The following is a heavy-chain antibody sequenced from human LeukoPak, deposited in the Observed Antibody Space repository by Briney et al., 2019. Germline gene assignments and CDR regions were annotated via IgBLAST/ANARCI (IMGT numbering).Heavy chain of an antibody. J-gene: IGHJ4*02. D-gene: IGHD2-15*01. V-gene: IGHV4-34*01. CDR1: GGSFSGYY. Sequence: PSETLSLTCAVYGGSFSGYYWSWIRQPPGKGLEWIGEIYHSGSTNYNPSLKSRVTISVDKSKNQFSLKLSSVTAADTAVYYCARVVVVAAIDYWGQGTLVTVSS. CDR2: IYHSGST. CDR3: ARVVVVAAIDY.